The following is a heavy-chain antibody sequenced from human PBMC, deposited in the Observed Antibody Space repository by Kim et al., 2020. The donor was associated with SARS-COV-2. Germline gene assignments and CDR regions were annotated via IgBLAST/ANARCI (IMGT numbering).Heavy chain of an antibody. J-gene: IGHJ4*02. CDR3: VTTSVPRGPFDY. V-gene: IGHV3-74*01. CDR1: GFTFSDYW. Sequence: GGSLRLSCAASGFTFSDYWMHWVRQAPGKGLVWVSRVSSGGGSTNNAASVKGRFTISRDNAKNTLYLQMNSLTAEDTAVYYCVTTSVPRGPFDYWGLGTL. CDR2: VSSGGGST. D-gene: IGHD1-1*01.